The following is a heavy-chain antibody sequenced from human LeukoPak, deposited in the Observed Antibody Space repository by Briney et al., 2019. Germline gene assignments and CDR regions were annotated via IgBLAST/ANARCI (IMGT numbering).Heavy chain of an antibody. Sequence: SETLSLTCTVSGGSISSYYWSWIRQPPGKGLEWIGSIYHSGSTYYNPSLKSRVTISVDTSKNQFSLKLSSVTAADTAVYYCARDWAVAGGTDFDYWGQGTLVTVSS. CDR1: GGSISSYY. J-gene: IGHJ4*02. CDR3: ARDWAVAGGTDFDY. D-gene: IGHD6-19*01. V-gene: IGHV4-38-2*02. CDR2: IYHSGST.